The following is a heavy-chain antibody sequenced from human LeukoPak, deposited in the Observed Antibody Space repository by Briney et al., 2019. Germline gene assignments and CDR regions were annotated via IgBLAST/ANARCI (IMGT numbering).Heavy chain of an antibody. J-gene: IGHJ4*02. CDR2: IWYDGGTK. V-gene: IGHV3-33*06. D-gene: IGHD1-14*01. CDR3: AKEAEDHRYDY. Sequence: GGSLRLSCVASGFTYRIYCMQWIRQAPGKGLEWVAIIWYDGGTKYYADSVKGRFTISRDNSKNTLYLQMDSLSAEDTAVYYCAKEAEDHRYDYWGQGALVIVSS. CDR1: GFTYRIYC.